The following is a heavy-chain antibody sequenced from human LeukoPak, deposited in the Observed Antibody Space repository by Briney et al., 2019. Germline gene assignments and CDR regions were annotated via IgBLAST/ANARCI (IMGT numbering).Heavy chain of an antibody. D-gene: IGHD6-6*01. Sequence: GGSLRLSCAASGFTFSSYSMNWVRQAPGKGLEWVSSISSSSSYIYYADSVKDRFTISRDNAEKSLYLQMDSLRDEDTAVYYCARGRGYSTSSTDMDVWGRGTTVTVSS. CDR1: GFTFSSYS. J-gene: IGHJ6*02. CDR2: ISSSSSYI. V-gene: IGHV3-21*01. CDR3: ARGRGYSTSSTDMDV.